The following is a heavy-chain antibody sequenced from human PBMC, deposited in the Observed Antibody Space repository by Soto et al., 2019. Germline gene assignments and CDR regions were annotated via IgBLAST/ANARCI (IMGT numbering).Heavy chain of an antibody. CDR1: GYSFTSYW. CDR2: IYPGDSDT. J-gene: IGHJ3*02. V-gene: IGHV5-51*01. Sequence: GESLKISCKGSGYSFTSYWIGWVRQMPGKGPEWMGIIYPGDSDTRYSPSFQGQVTISADKSISTAYLQWSSLRASDTAMYYCARINYDFWSGYYCAFDIWGQGTMVTVSS. D-gene: IGHD3-3*01. CDR3: ARINYDFWSGYYCAFDI.